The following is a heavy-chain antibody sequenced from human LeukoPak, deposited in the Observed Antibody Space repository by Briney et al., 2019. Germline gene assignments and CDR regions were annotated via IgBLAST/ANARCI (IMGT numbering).Heavy chain of an antibody. V-gene: IGHV4-30-4*07. CDR1: GGSISSGGYS. J-gene: IGHJ5*02. D-gene: IGHD4-17*01. Sequence: SETLSLTCAVSGGSISSGGYSWSWIRQPPGTGLEWIGYIYYSGSTYYNPSLKSRVTISVDTSKNQFSLKLSSVTAADTAVYYCARERRYWFDPWGQGTLVTVSS. CDR3: ARERRYWFDP. CDR2: IYYSGST.